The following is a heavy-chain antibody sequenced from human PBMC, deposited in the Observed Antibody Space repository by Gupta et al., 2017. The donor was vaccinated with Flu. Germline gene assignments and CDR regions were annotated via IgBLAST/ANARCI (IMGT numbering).Heavy chain of an antibody. V-gene: IGHV3-74*01. CDR3: ARDGAGDCSGGSCYSWFDP. D-gene: IGHD2-15*01. CDR2: IKSDESSA. J-gene: IGHJ5*02. Sequence: KGLGWVSSIKSDESSASYADSVKGRCTISRDNAKNTLYLQMNSLRAEDTAVYYCARDGAGDCSGGSCYSWFDPWGQGTLVTVSS.